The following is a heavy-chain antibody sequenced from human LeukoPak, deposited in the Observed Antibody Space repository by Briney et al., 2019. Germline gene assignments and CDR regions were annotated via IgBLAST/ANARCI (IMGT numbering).Heavy chain of an antibody. CDR2: INPNSGGT. D-gene: IGHD5-18*01. CDR3: AREQLYYYYMDV. J-gene: IGHJ6*03. CDR1: GYTFTGYY. Sequence: KPGASVKDSCKASGYTFTGYYMHWVRQAPGQGLEWMGWINPNSGGTNYAQKFQGRVTMTRDTSISTAYMELSRLRSDDTAVYYCAREQLYYYYMDVWGKGTTVTVSS. V-gene: IGHV1-2*02.